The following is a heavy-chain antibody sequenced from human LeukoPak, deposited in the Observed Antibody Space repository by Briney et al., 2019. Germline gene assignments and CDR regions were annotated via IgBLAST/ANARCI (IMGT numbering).Heavy chain of an antibody. V-gene: IGHV1-2*02. D-gene: IGHD3-22*01. CDR1: GYTFTGYY. CDR2: IHPNSGGT. J-gene: IGHJ4*02. Sequence: APVKCSCKASGYTFTGYYMHWVRQAPGQGLEWMGWIHPNSGGTNYAQKFQGRVTMTRDTSISTAYMELSRLRSDDTAVYYCARDKRSFYYDSSGYSSWGQGTLVTVSS. CDR3: ARDKRSFYYDSSGYSS.